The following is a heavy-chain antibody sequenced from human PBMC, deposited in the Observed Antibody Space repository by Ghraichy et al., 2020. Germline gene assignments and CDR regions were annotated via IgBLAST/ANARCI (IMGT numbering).Heavy chain of an antibody. D-gene: IGHD2-21*02. Sequence: GGSLRLSCAASGFTFTSYAMTWVRQAPGKGLEWVSGIRGNGETAYYADSVKGRFTISRDNSKNTVYLQMNSLRAADTAVYYCAPLCGGACSLFSYWGQGTLVTVSS. CDR1: GFTFTSYA. V-gene: IGHV3-23*01. J-gene: IGHJ4*02. CDR2: IRGNGETA. CDR3: APLCGGACSLFSY.